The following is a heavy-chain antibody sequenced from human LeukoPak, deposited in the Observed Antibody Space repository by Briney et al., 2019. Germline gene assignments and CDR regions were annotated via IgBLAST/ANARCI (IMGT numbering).Heavy chain of an antibody. CDR1: GYTFTSYY. Sequence: GASVKVSCKASGYTFTSYYMHWVRQAPGQGLEWMGIINPSGGSTSYAQKFQGRVTMTRDTSTSTVYMELSSLRSEDTAMYYCARAHVDTAMVTGRFDYWGQGTLVTASS. D-gene: IGHD5-18*01. CDR2: INPSGGST. J-gene: IGHJ4*02. CDR3: ARAHVDTAMVTGRFDY. V-gene: IGHV1-46*01.